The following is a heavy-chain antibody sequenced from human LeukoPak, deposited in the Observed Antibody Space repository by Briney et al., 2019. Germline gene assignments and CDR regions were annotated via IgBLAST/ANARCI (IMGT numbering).Heavy chain of an antibody. CDR2: ISSSSSYI. CDR3: ARETPRRGETRDGYR. Sequence: NPGGSLRLSCAASGFTFSSYGMHWVRQAPGKGLEWVSSISSSSSYIYYADSVKGRFTISRDNAKNLLFLQINSLRVEDTAVYYCARETPRRGETRDGYRWGQGTLVTVSS. CDR1: GFTFSSYG. V-gene: IGHV3-21*06. D-gene: IGHD5-24*01. J-gene: IGHJ4*02.